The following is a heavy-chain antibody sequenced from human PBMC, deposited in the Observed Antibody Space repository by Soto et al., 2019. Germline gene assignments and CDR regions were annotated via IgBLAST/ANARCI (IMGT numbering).Heavy chain of an antibody. CDR2: INPNSGGT. CDR3: ATKWELLDYYGMDV. Sequence: ASVKVSCKASGYTFTGYYMHWVRQAPGQGLEWMGWINPNSGGTNYAQKFQGRVTMTRDTSISTAYMELSRLRSDDTAVYYCATKWELLDYYGMDVWGQGTTVTAS. V-gene: IGHV1-2*02. D-gene: IGHD1-26*01. J-gene: IGHJ6*02. CDR1: GYTFTGYY.